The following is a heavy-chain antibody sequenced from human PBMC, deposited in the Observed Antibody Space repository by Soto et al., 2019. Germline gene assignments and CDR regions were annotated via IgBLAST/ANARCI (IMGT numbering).Heavy chain of an antibody. CDR1: GGSITTGGYY. J-gene: IGHJ4*02. CDR2: RYYSEST. V-gene: IGHV4-31*03. D-gene: IGHD2-15*01. CDR3: ARTKCSGGSCYSWSLDY. Sequence: SETLFLTCTVSGGSITTGGYYWSWIRQHPGKGLEWIGHRYYSESTYYNPSLKSRVSISLDTSKNQFSLKLSFVTAADTAMYYCARTKCSGGSCYSWSLDYWGQGTPVTVSS.